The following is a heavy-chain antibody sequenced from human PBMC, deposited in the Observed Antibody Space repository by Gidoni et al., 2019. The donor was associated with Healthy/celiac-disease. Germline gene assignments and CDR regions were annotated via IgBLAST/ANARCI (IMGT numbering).Heavy chain of an antibody. V-gene: IGHV4-39*01. J-gene: IGHJ6*02. CDR2: IYYSGST. CDR3: ASRPSLLWFGELSYYGMDV. D-gene: IGHD3-10*01. CDR1: GGCISSRSYA. Sequence: QLQLQESGPGLVKPSETLSLTCTVSGGCISSRSYAWGWISQPPGKGLEWIGSIYYSGSTYYDPSLKCRVTISVDTSKNQFSLKLSSVTSADTAVYYCASRPSLLWFGELSYYGMDVWGQGTTVTVSS.